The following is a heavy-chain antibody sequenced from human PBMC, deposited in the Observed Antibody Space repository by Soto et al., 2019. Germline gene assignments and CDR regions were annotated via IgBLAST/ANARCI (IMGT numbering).Heavy chain of an antibody. CDR3: ARGKFYRRELTVAKFDY. Sequence: PSETLSLTCGVFNESLSGYFWSWIRQPPWKALEWIVEINQRGSTNYNPALKNRVTMSGDTSKNQFSLTLQSVTAADKATYYCARGKFYRRELTVAKFDYWGQGALVTVSS. CDR1: NESLSGYF. V-gene: IGHV4-34*01. CDR2: INQRGST. D-gene: IGHD3-16*02. J-gene: IGHJ4*02.